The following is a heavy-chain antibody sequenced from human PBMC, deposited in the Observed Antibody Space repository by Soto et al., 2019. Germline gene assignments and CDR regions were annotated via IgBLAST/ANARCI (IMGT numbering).Heavy chain of an antibody. CDR3: ARGGGWFGGGVDY. Sequence: PSETLSLTCTVSGGSVSSGSYYWSWIRQPPGKGLEWIGYIYYSGTTNYNPSLKSRVTISMDTSKNQFSLKLTSVTAADTAVYYCARGGGWFGGGVDYWGHGTLVTVSS. V-gene: IGHV4-61*01. J-gene: IGHJ4*01. CDR1: GGSVSSGSYY. CDR2: IYYSGTT. D-gene: IGHD3-16*01.